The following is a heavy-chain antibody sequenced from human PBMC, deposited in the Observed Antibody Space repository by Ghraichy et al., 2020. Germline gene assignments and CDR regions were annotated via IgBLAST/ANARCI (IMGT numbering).Heavy chain of an antibody. CDR1: GGSFSGYY. Sequence: SETLSLTCAVYGGSFSGYYWSWIRQPPGKGLEWIGEINHSGSTNYNPSLKSRVTISVDTSKNQFSLKLSSVTAADTAVYYCARGPRLLWFGESNFGVDYWGQGTLVTVSS. CDR2: INHSGST. V-gene: IGHV4-34*01. CDR3: ARGPRLLWFGESNFGVDY. J-gene: IGHJ4*02. D-gene: IGHD3-10*01.